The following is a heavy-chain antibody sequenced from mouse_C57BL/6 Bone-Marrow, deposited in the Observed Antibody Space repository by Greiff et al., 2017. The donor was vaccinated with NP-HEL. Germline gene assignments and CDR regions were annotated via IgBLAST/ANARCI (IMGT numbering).Heavy chain of an antibody. V-gene: IGHV5-6*01. D-gene: IGHD1-1*01. CDR2: ISSGGSYT. CDR1: GFTFSSYG. Sequence: EVQLVESGGDLVKPGGSLKLSCAASGFTFSSYGMSWVRQTPDKRLEWVATISSGGSYTYYPDSVKGRFTISRDNAKNTLYLQMSSLKSEDTAMYYCARRGGSSLIAYWGQGTLVTVSA. J-gene: IGHJ3*01. CDR3: ARRGGSSLIAY.